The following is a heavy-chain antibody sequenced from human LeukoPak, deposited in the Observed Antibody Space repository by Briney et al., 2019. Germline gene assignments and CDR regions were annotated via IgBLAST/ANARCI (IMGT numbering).Heavy chain of an antibody. CDR2: IKQDGSEK. CDR3: ARGEYYYDGGY. CDR1: GFTFSSYW. J-gene: IGHJ4*02. Sequence: GGSLRLSCAASGFTFSSYWMSWVRQAPGKGLEWVANIKQDGSEKYYVDSVKGRFTISRDNAKNPLFLQMNSLRAEETAVYYCARGEYYYDGGYWGQGTLVTVSS. V-gene: IGHV3-7*04. D-gene: IGHD3-22*01.